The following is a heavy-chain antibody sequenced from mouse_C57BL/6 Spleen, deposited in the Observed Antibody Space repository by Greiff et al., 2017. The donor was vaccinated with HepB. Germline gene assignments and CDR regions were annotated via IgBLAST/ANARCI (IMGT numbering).Heavy chain of an antibody. CDR1: GYTFTDYE. Sequence: VQLQQSGAELVRPGASVTLSCKASGYTFTDYEMHWVKQTPVHGLEWIGAIDPETGGTAYNQKFKGKAILTADKSSSTAYMELRSLTSEDSAVYYCTREGAMVKGAWFAYWGQGTLVTVSA. CDR3: TREGAMVKGAWFAY. D-gene: IGHD2-2*01. J-gene: IGHJ3*01. V-gene: IGHV1-15*01. CDR2: IDPETGGT.